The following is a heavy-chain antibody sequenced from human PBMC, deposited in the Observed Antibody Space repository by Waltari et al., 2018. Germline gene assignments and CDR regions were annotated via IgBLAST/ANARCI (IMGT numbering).Heavy chain of an antibody. CDR2: ISNSGNT. V-gene: IGHV4-38-2*02. CDR3: ARIISVHCSGRACHEVHYPEY. Sequence: QVQLQESGPGLVKPSETLSLTCSVSNYSMSSGNYWGWLRQPPGKGLEWIGSISNSGNTHQNQSLTSRLTMSVDTSKTHFSLNLTSVTAADAAVYYCARIISVHCSGRACHEVHYPEYWGQGTLVTVSS. J-gene: IGHJ4*02. CDR1: NYSMSSGNY. D-gene: IGHD2-15*01.